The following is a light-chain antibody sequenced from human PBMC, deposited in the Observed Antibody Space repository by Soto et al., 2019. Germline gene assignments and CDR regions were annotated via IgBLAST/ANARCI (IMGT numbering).Light chain of an antibody. J-gene: IGKJ1*01. CDR2: DAS. V-gene: IGKV1-5*01. CDR1: QSISSY. Sequence: DIQMTQSPSSLSASVGDRVTITCRASQSISSYLNWYQQKPGKAPSLLVYDASSLQSGVPSRFSGSGSGTEFTLTISGLQPDDFATYYCQQYNSYPWTFGQGTKVDIK. CDR3: QQYNSYPWT.